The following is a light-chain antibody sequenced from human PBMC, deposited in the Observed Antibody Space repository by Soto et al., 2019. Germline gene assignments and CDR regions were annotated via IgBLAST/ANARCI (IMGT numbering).Light chain of an antibody. Sequence: EIVLTQSPGTLSLSPGERATLSCRASQSVSSNYLAWYQQKPDQAPRPLVYVASGSAPGMPDRFSGSGSGTDFSLTISSSQPEDVAVYYCLQYSSSPRTFGHGTNVEIK. CDR3: LQYSSSPRT. J-gene: IGKJ1*01. CDR2: VAS. CDR1: QSVSSNY. V-gene: IGKV3-20*01.